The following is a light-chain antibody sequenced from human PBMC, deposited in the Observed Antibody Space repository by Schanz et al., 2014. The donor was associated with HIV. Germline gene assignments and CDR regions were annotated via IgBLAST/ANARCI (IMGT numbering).Light chain of an antibody. CDR3: QLYGSSRTT. V-gene: IGKV3-20*01. CDR2: GAS. Sequence: EIVLTQSPGTLSLSPGRRASLSCRASQSISSSYLAWYQQKPGQAPRLLIYGASSRATGIPDRFSGSGSGTDFTLTISTLEPEDFVVYYCQLYGSSRTTFGQGTKVEVK. CDR1: QSISSSY. J-gene: IGKJ1*01.